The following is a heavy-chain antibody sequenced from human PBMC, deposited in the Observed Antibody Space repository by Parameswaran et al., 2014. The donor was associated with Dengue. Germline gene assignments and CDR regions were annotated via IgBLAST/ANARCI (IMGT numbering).Heavy chain of an antibody. CDR2: IDWDDDR. V-gene: IGHV2-70*17. Sequence: WPTLGETHTDPHTDLHFSGFSLSTSGVCVSWIRQPPGKALEWLARIDWDDDRFYSTSLKTRLTISKDTSKNQVVLTMTNVDTVDTATYYCARSTTVSVYYFDYWGQGALVTVSS. D-gene: IGHD4-11*01. J-gene: IGHJ4*02. CDR3: ARSTTVSVYYFDY. CDR1: GFSLSTSGVC.